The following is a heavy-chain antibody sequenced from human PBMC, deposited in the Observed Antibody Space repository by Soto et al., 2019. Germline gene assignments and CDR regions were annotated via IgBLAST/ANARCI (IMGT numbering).Heavy chain of an antibody. CDR3: ARDSCSGGPCLDY. D-gene: IGHD2-15*01. CDR2: IWYDGINE. Sequence: SLRLSCAASGFTFSSYAMSWVRQAPGKGLEWVAVIWYDGINEYYADSVKGRFTISRDYSKNTLSLQMNSLRAEDTAVYYCARDSCSGGPCLDYWGQGTLVTVSS. V-gene: IGHV3-33*08. CDR1: GFTFSSYA. J-gene: IGHJ4*02.